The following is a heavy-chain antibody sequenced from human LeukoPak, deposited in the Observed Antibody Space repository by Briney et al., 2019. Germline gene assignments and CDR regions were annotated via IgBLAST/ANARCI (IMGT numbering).Heavy chain of an antibody. V-gene: IGHV3-43*01. CDR1: GFTFSSYA. J-gene: IGHJ4*02. D-gene: IGHD5-24*01. CDR3: AKDIGGEMATIRLQAGDY. Sequence: GRSLRLSCAASGFTFSSYAMHWVRQAPGKGLEWVSLISWDGGSTYYADSVKGRFTISRDNSKNSLYLQMNSLRTEDTALYYCAKDIGGEMATIRLQAGDYWGQGTLVTVSS. CDR2: ISWDGGST.